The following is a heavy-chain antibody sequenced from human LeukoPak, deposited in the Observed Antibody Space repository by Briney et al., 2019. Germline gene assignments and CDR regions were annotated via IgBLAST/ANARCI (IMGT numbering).Heavy chain of an antibody. CDR1: GFTFSSYS. Sequence: GGSLRLSCAASGFTFSSYSMNWVRQAPGKGLEWVSYISSSGSTIYYADSVKGRFTIVRDNAKNSLYLQMNSLRAEATAVYSCARDYYDSSGYYYFDYWGQGTLVTVSS. CDR3: ARDYYDSSGYYYFDY. V-gene: IGHV3-48*04. D-gene: IGHD3-22*01. J-gene: IGHJ4*02. CDR2: ISSSGSTI.